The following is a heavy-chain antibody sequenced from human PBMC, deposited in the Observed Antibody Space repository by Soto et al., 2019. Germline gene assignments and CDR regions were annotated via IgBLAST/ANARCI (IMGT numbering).Heavy chain of an antibody. V-gene: IGHV2-5*02. CDR1: GFSLSTSGVG. CDR2: IYWDDDK. J-gene: IGHJ6*03. CDR3: AHTFDPRYYYYYYMDV. Sequence: QITLKESGPTLVKPTQTLTLTCTFSGFSLSTSGVGVGWIRQPPGKALEWLALIYWDDDKRYSPSLKSRLTITKDTTKHQVVLTMTNMDPVDTTTYYCAHTFDPRYYYYYYMDVWGKGTTVTVSS. D-gene: IGHD3-9*01.